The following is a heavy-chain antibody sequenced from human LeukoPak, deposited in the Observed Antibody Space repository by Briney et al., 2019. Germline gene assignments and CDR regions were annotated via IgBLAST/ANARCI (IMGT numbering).Heavy chain of an antibody. CDR3: ARSLKWELLPFDY. CDR2: IYYIGST. J-gene: IGHJ4*02. D-gene: IGHD1-26*01. Sequence: SETLSLTCTVSGGSISSYYWSWIRQPPGKGLEWIGYIYYIGSTNYNPSLKSRVTISVDTSKNQFSLKLSSVTAADTAVYYCARSLKWELLPFDYWGQGTLVTVSS. V-gene: IGHV4-59*01. CDR1: GGSISSYY.